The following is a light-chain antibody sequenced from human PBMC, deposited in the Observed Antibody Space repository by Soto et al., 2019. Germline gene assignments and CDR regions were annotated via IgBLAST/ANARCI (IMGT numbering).Light chain of an antibody. Sequence: QSALTQPRSVSGSPGQSVTISCTGTSSDVGGYNYVSWYQQHPGKAPKLMIYDVSKRPSGVPDRFSGSKSGNTASLTISGLQAEDEADYHCCSYEGSFDWVFGGGTKVTVL. CDR1: SSDVGGYNY. J-gene: IGLJ3*02. V-gene: IGLV2-11*01. CDR2: DVS. CDR3: CSYEGSFDWV.